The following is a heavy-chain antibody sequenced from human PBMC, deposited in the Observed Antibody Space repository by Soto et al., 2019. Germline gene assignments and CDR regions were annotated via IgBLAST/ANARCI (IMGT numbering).Heavy chain of an antibody. Sequence: QVQLVQSGAEVKKPGASVKVSCKASGYTFTGYYMHWVRQAPGQGLEWMGWINPNSGGTNYAQKFQGRVTMTRDTSISTAYMELSRLRSDDTAVYYCARVPLLRYFDWLSPYYYYGMDVWGQGTTVTVSS. CDR2: INPNSGGT. CDR1: GYTFTGYY. J-gene: IGHJ6*02. CDR3: ARVPLLRYFDWLSPYYYYGMDV. V-gene: IGHV1-2*02. D-gene: IGHD3-9*01.